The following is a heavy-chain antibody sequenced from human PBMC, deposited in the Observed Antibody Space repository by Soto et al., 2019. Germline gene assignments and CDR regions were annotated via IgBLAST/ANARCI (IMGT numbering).Heavy chain of an antibody. Sequence: PSEALSLTCTVSGGSLSSYYWSWIRQPSGKGLEWIGRIYASGNTNYNPSLKRRVTMSVDTSKNQFSLKLSSATAADTAVYYCARDLKFAQADYGGQGYQVSGS. J-gene: IGHJ4*02. CDR1: GGSLSSYY. CDR3: ARDLKFAQADY. CDR2: IYASGNT. V-gene: IGHV4-4*07. D-gene: IGHD3-10*01.